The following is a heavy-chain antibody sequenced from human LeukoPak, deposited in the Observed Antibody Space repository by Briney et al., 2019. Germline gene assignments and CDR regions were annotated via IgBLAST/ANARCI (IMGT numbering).Heavy chain of an antibody. D-gene: IGHD2-21*01. CDR1: GFTFSSYS. J-gene: IGHJ4*02. CDR3: ARDFREGGGDCFDY. CDR2: ISSSSSYI. Sequence: PGGSLRLSCAASGFTFSSYSMNWVRQAPGKGLEWVSSISSSSSYIYYADSVKGRFTISRDNAKNSLYLQMNSLRAEDTAVYYCARDFREGGGDCFDYWGQGTLVTVSS. V-gene: IGHV3-21*01.